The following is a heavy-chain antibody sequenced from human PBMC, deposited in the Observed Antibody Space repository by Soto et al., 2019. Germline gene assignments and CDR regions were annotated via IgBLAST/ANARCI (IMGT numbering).Heavy chain of an antibody. V-gene: IGHV1-2*02. CDR2: INPNNGGT. J-gene: IGHJ4*02. Sequence: ASVKVSCKASAYTLTGYYIHWARQAPGQGLEWVAWINPNNGGTLYAQRFQGRVTLTWDTSISTAFMELSTLRSDDTAVYYCSSDYYDSSGYYRNDYWGQGTLVTVSS. CDR3: SSDYYDSSGYYRNDY. D-gene: IGHD3-22*01. CDR1: AYTLTGYY.